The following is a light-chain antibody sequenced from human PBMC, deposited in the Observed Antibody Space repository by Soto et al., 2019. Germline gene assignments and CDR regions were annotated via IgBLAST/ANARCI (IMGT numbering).Light chain of an antibody. V-gene: IGKV3-20*01. CDR3: QQYGSSPTT. Sequence: EVVMTQSPGTLSVSPGERATLSCRASQSVPSRYLAWYQQKPGQAPRFLIYGASTRATGIPDRFSGSGSGTDFTLTISRLEPEYFAVYYCQQYGSSPTTFGQGTKVDI. CDR1: QSVPSRY. J-gene: IGKJ1*01. CDR2: GAS.